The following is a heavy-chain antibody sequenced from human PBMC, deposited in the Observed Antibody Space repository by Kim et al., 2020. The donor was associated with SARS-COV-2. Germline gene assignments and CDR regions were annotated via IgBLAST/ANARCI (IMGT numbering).Heavy chain of an antibody. Sequence: SETLSLTCAVYGGSFSGYYWSWIRQPPGKGLEWIGEINHSGRTNYNPSLKSRVTISVDTSKNQFSLKLTSVTAADTAEYFCARRLSNTSGWGSHYCDLWGQGILVTVSS. D-gene: IGHD3-10*01. CDR1: GGSFSGYY. CDR3: ARRLSNTSGWGSHYCDL. V-gene: IGHV4-34*01. J-gene: IGHJ4*02. CDR2: INHSGRT.